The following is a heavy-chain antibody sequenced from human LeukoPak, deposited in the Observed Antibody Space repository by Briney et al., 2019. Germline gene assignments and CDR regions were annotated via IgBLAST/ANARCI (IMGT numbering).Heavy chain of an antibody. CDR1: GGSISSSSYY. V-gene: IGHV4-39*01. CDR3: ARQSAYYYGSSGYGY. J-gene: IGHJ4*02. D-gene: IGHD3-22*01. CDR2: IDYSGCT. Sequence: PSETLSFTCTVSGGSISSSSYYWDGIRQPPGKGLEWSGCIDYSGCTYYNPSLKTRVTISVDTSNNQYLLKLSSVTAADTAVYYCARQSAYYYGSSGYGYWGQGTLVTVSS.